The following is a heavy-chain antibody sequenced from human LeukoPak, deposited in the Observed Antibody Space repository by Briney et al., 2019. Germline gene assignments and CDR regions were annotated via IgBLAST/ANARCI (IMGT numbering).Heavy chain of an antibody. CDR2: INHSGST. D-gene: IGHD2-15*01. Sequence: PSETLSLTCAVYGGSFSGYYWSWIRQPPGKGLEWIGEINHSGSTNYNPSLKSRVTISVDTSKNQFSLKLSSVTAADTAVYYCTRGDSTIKNDYWGQGTLVTVSS. J-gene: IGHJ4*02. CDR3: TRGDSTIKNDY. CDR1: GGSFSGYY. V-gene: IGHV4-34*01.